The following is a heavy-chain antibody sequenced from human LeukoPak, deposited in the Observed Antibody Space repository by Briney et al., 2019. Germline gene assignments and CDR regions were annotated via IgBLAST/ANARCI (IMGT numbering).Heavy chain of an antibody. V-gene: IGHV1-2*02. CDR2: INPNSGGT. D-gene: IGHD7-27*01. Sequence: ASVKVSCKASGYTFTGYYMHWMRQAPGQGLEWMGWINPNSGGTNYAQKFQGRVTMTRDTSISTAYMELSRLRSDDTAVYYCARDALRNRHWGAWFDPWGQGTLVTVSS. CDR3: ARDALRNRHWGAWFDP. J-gene: IGHJ5*02. CDR1: GYTFTGYY.